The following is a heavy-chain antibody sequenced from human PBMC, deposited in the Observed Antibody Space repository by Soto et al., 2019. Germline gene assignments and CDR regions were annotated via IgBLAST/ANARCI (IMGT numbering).Heavy chain of an antibody. Sequence: QVQLQESGPGLVKPSGTLSLTCAVSSGSISSSNWWSWVRQPPGKGREWIGEIYHSGSTNYNPSRKSRVTISVDKSKNQFPLKLSSVTAADTAVYYGARLDGSSSMNWFDPWGQGTLVTVSS. V-gene: IGHV4-4*02. D-gene: IGHD6-6*01. CDR2: IYHSGST. CDR1: SGSISSSNW. J-gene: IGHJ5*02. CDR3: ARLDGSSSMNWFDP.